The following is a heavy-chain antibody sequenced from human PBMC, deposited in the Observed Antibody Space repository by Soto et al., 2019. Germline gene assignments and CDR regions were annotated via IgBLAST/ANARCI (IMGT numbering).Heavy chain of an antibody. Sequence: SETLCLTCAVYGGSFSGYYWSWIRQPPGKGLEWIGEINHSGSTNYNPSLKRRVTISVDTSKNQFSLKLSSVTAADTAVYYCARGGVGGYSYGLIDYGMEVWRERITVTVCS. J-gene: IGHJ6*04. D-gene: IGHD5-18*01. CDR2: INHSGST. V-gene: IGHV4-34*01. CDR1: GGSFSGYY. CDR3: ARGGVGGYSYGLIDYGMEV.